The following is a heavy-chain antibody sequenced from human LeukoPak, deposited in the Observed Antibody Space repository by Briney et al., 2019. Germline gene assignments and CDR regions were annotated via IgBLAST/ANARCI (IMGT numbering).Heavy chain of an antibody. CDR1: GFTFSSYS. CDR2: ISYDGSNK. J-gene: IGHJ4*02. CDR3: AKAQDRDGYTFDY. Sequence: GGSLRLSCVASGFTFSSYSMNWVRQAPGKGLEWVAVISYDGSNKYYADSVKGRFTISRDNSKNTLYLQMNSLRAEDTAVYYCAKAQDRDGYTFDYWGQGTLVTVSS. V-gene: IGHV3-30*18. D-gene: IGHD5-24*01.